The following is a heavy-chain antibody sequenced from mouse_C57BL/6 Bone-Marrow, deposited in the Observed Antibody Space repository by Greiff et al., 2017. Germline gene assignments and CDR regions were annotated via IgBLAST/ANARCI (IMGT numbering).Heavy chain of an antibody. CDR1: GFNIKDYY. D-gene: IGHD3-2*01. V-gene: IGHV14-2*01. J-gene: IGHJ2*02. CDR2: IDSEDGET. Sequence: VHVKQSGAELVKPGASVKLSCTASGFNIKDYYMHWVKQRTEQGLAWIGRIDSEDGETEYVPTFQGKATITADTSSNTTYLQLSSLTSEYTAVYYYARRQDYLDYWGQGTSLTVSS. CDR3: ARRQDYLDY.